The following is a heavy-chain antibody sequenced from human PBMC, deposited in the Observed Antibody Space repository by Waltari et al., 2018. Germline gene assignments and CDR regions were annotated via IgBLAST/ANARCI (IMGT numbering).Heavy chain of an antibody. V-gene: IGHV3-7*01. J-gene: IGHJ4*02. CDR1: GFTFSSYW. D-gene: IGHD5-12*01. CDR2: IKQDGSEK. Sequence: EVQLVESGGGLVQPGGSLRLSCAASGFTFSSYWMSWVRQAPGKGLEWVANIKQDGSEKYYVDSVKGRFTISRDNSKNTLYLQMNSLRAEDTAVYYCAKVGGATTGGYWGQGTLVTVSS. CDR3: AKVGGATTGGY.